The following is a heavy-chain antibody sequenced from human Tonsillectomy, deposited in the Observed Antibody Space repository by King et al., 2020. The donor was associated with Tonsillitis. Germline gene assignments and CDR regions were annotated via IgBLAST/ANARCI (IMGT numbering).Heavy chain of an antibody. Sequence: QLVQSRAEVKKPGSSVKVSCKASGGTFSNYAISWVRQAPGQGLEWMGGIIPIFGTADYAQKFQGRVTITADESTSTAYMELSSLRSEETAVYYCAGRGLQLVPNYCDYWGQGTLVTVSS. CDR3: AGRGLQLVPNYCDY. V-gene: IGHV1-69*01. CDR1: GGTFSNYA. J-gene: IGHJ4*02. CDR2: IIPIFGTA. D-gene: IGHD6-13*01.